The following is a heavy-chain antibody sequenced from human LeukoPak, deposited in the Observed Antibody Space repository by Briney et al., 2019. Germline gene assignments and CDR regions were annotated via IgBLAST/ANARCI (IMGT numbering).Heavy chain of an antibody. J-gene: IGHJ5*02. CDR1: GGSISRGGYS. D-gene: IGHD3-10*01. V-gene: IGHV4-30-4*07. CDR2: FYYSGST. Sequence: SETLSLTCAVSGGSISRGGYSWSWLRQPPGKGLEWIGYFYYSGSTYYNPSLKSRVTISVDTSKNQLSLKLSSVTAADTALYSCARESNYHGSGTGWFDPWGQGTLVTVSS. CDR3: ARESNYHGSGTGWFDP.